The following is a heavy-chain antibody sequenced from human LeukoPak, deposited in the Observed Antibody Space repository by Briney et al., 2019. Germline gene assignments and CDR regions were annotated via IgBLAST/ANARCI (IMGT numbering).Heavy chain of an antibody. CDR2: IWLDGSHE. V-gene: IGHV3-30*19. Sequence: GRSLRLSCAASGFTFSKYGMHWVRQAPGKGLEWVSIIWLDGSHEYYADSVKGRFAISRDNSKNTLYLQMNSLRPEDTAVYYCAGESFDIWGQGTTVTVSS. CDR3: AGESFDI. CDR1: GFTFSKYG. J-gene: IGHJ3*02.